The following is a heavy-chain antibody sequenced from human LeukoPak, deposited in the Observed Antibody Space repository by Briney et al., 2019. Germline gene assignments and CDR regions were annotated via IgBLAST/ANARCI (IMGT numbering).Heavy chain of an antibody. V-gene: IGHV4-38-2*01. J-gene: IGHJ3*02. D-gene: IGHD4-23*01. Sequence: PSETLSLTCAASGYSISSGYYWGWIRQPPGKGLEWIGSIYHSGSTYYNPSLKSRVTISVDTSKNQLSLKLSSVTAADTAVYYCAWRGDYGGPPGAFDIWGQGTMVTVSS. CDR1: GYSISSGYY. CDR2: IYHSGST. CDR3: AWRGDYGGPPGAFDI.